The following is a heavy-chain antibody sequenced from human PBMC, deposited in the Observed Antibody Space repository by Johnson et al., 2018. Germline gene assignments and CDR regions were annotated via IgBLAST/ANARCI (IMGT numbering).Heavy chain of an antibody. CDR1: GGSISSYY. D-gene: IGHD6-19*01. CDR3: GRGKYTSGCFDD. Sequence: QVRLQESGPGLVKPSETLSLTCTVSGGSISSYYWSWIRQPPGKGLEWIGYIYYSGSTNYNPSLKSRVTITVDTSKNQFPLKLSSVTAADTAVYYCGRGKYTSGCFDDWGQGTLVTVSS. J-gene: IGHJ4*02. V-gene: IGHV4-59*01. CDR2: IYYSGST.